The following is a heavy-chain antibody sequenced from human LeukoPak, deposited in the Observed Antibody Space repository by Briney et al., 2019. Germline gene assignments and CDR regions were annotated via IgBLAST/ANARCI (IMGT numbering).Heavy chain of an antibody. CDR3: AKDSYDTSI. Sequence: GGSLRLSCAASGFTFSSYAMHWVRQAPGKGLEWVAVISYDGSNKYYADSVKGRFTISRDNSKNTLYLQINSLRAEDTAVYYCAKDSYDTSIWGQGTLVTVSA. CDR2: ISYDGSNK. J-gene: IGHJ4*02. D-gene: IGHD3-22*01. V-gene: IGHV3-30*04. CDR1: GFTFSSYA.